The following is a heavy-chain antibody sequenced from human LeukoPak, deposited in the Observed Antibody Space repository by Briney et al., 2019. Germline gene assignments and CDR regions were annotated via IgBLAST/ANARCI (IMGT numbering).Heavy chain of an antibody. CDR1: GGSISSYY. CDR2: IFYSGTT. V-gene: IGHV4-59*01. D-gene: IGHD4-11*01. Sequence: SETLSLTCTVSGGSISSYYWSWIRQPPGKGLEWIGFIFYSGTTNYNPSLKSRVTISVDTSKNQFSLKLSSVTAADTAVYYCARGYSNSFDYWAREPWSPSPQ. CDR3: ARGYSNSFDY. J-gene: IGHJ4*02.